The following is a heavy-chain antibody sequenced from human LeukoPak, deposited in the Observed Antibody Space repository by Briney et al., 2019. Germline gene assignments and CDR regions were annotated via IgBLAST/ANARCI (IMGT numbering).Heavy chain of an antibody. CDR3: ARDMGVSQRYWYFDL. Sequence: SETLSLTCTVSGGSISSYYWSWIRQPAGKGLEWIGRIYTSGSTNYNPSLKSRVTMSVDTSKNQFSLKLSSVTAADTAVYYCARDMGVSQRYWYFDLWGPGTLVTVSS. J-gene: IGHJ2*01. CDR2: IYTSGST. CDR1: GGSISSYY. D-gene: IGHD2-2*01. V-gene: IGHV4-4*07.